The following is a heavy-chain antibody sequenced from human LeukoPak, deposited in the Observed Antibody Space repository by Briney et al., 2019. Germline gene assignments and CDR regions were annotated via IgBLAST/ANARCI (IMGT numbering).Heavy chain of an antibody. CDR3: AKDQGSFDY. Sequence: PGGSLRLSCTASGFTFSNYAMTWVRQAPGKGLEWISAISPRSNSIYYSDSVRGRFTVSRDNSKNTLYLQMNRLTAEDTAVYYCAKDQGSFDYWGQGTLVTVSS. V-gene: IGHV3-23*01. CDR1: GFTFSNYA. J-gene: IGHJ4*02. CDR2: ISPRSNSI.